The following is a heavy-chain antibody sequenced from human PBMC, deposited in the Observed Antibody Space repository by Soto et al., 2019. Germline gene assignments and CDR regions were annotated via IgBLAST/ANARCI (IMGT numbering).Heavy chain of an antibody. V-gene: IGHV6-1*01. D-gene: IGHD2-21*01. Sequence: PSQTLSLTCVISGDSVSSNSAAWSWIRQSPSRGLEWLGRTYYRSKWYNDYAVSVKSRITINPDTSKNQFSLQLNSVTPEDTAVYYCARVVISRHYGMDVWGQGTTVTSP. CDR1: GDSVSSNSAA. CDR3: ARVVISRHYGMDV. J-gene: IGHJ6*02. CDR2: TYYRSKWYN.